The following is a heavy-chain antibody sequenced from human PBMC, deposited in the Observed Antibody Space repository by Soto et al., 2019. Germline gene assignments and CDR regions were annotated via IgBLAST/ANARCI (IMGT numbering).Heavy chain of an antibody. CDR3: ARTQNRYYDSNPDV. J-gene: IGHJ6*02. D-gene: IGHD3-22*01. CDR1: GGTFSSYA. CDR2: IIPIFGTA. Sequence: SVKVSCKASGGTFSSYAISWVRQAPGQGLEWMGGIIPIFGTANYAQKFQGRVTITADKSTSTAYMELSSLRSEDTAVYYCARTQNRYYDSNPDVWGQGTTVTVSS. V-gene: IGHV1-69*06.